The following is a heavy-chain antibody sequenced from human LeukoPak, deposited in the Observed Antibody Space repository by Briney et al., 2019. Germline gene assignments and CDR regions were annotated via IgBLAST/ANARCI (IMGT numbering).Heavy chain of an antibody. CDR1: GGTFSSYA. Sequence: SVKVSCKASGGTFSSYAISWVRQAPGQGLEWMGGIIPIFGTANYAQKFQGRVTITADESTSTAYMELSSLRSGDTAVYYCARGGYYDSSGYYFEAYYWGQGTLVTVSS. D-gene: IGHD3-22*01. CDR3: ARGGYYDSSGYYFEAYY. J-gene: IGHJ4*02. V-gene: IGHV1-69*13. CDR2: IIPIFGTA.